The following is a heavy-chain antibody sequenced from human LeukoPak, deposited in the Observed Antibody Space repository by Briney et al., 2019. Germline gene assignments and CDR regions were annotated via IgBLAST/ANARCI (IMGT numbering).Heavy chain of an antibody. CDR3: ARGPNTYYYGSGSYVDY. D-gene: IGHD3-10*01. V-gene: IGHV3-7*01. Sequence: PGGSLRLSCAASGFTFSSCWMSWVRQAPGKGLEGVANIKQDGSEKYYVDSVKGRFTISRDNAKNSLYLQMNSLRAEDTAVYYCARGPNTYYYGSGSYVDYWGQGTLVTVSS. CDR1: GFTFSSCW. CDR2: IKQDGSEK. J-gene: IGHJ4*02.